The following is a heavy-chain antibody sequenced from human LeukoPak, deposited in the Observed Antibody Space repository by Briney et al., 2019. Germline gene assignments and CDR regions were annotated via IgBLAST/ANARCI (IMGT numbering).Heavy chain of an antibody. V-gene: IGHV5-10-1*04. CDR1: GYSFISYW. J-gene: IGHJ5*02. CDR2: IDPSDSYT. D-gene: IGHD1-7*01. CDR3: ARGPWNYVYWFDP. Sequence: GESLKISCKGSGYSFISYWISWVRQMPGKGLEWMGRIDPSDSYTNYSPSFQGQVTISADKSISTAYPQWSSLKASDTAMYYCARGPWNYVYWFDPWGQGTLVTVSS.